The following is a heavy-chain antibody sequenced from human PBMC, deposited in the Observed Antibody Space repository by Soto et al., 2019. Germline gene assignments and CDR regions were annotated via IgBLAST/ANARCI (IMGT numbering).Heavy chain of an antibody. Sequence: QLQLQESGPGLVKPSETLSLTCTVSGGSISSSSYYWGWIRQPPGKGLEWIGSIYYSGSTYYNPSLKSRVAIAVDTTKHQVSLKLGSVTAADTAVYDCARHPYSRSYEGLNWFDPWGQGTLVTVSS. CDR3: ARHPYSRSYEGLNWFDP. CDR1: GGSISSSSYY. J-gene: IGHJ5*02. CDR2: IYYSGST. D-gene: IGHD1-26*01. V-gene: IGHV4-39*01.